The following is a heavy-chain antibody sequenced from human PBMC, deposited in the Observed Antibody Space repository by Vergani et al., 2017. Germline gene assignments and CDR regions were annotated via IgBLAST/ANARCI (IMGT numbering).Heavy chain of an antibody. CDR2: IKQDGSEK. CDR1: GFTFSSYW. J-gene: IGHJ4*02. Sequence: EVQLVESGGGLVQPGGSLRLSCAASGFTFSSYWMSWVRQAPGKGLEWVANIKQDGSEKYYVDSVKGRFTISRDNAKNSLYLQMNSLRAEDTAVYYCAREYDSSGYYYLYWGQGTLVTVSS. CDR3: AREYDSSGYYYLY. D-gene: IGHD3-22*01. V-gene: IGHV3-7*01.